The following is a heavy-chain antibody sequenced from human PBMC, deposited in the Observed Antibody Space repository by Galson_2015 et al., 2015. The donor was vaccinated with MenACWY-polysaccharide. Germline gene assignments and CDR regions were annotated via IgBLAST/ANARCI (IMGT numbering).Heavy chain of an antibody. CDR3: AREYCDRTSCYGMDV. V-gene: IGHV3-30-3*01. J-gene: IGHJ6*02. D-gene: IGHD2-2*01. Sequence: SLRLSCVASGFTFSSYAMHWVRQAPGKGLGWVAVISYDGSNKYYADSVKGRFTISRDNSKNTLYLQMNSLRAEDTALYYCAREYCDRTSCYGMDVWGQGTTVTVSS. CDR1: GFTFSSYA. CDR2: ISYDGSNK.